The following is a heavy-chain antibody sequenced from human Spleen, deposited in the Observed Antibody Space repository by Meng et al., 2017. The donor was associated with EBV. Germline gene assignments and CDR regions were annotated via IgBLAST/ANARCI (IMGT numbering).Heavy chain of an antibody. CDR3: ARAGSFLGIIDS. V-gene: IGHV4-34*01. D-gene: IGHD2/OR15-2a*01. J-gene: IGHJ5*01. Sequence: VRLLSWGTGMLTPSETLSLTCASCGGSFNEYYWPWIRQPPGKGLEWIGEINHSGITNYNPSLKSRVTISVDTSKNQFSLKLSSVTAADTAVYYCARAGSFLGIIDSWGQGTLVTVSS. CDR1: GGSFNEYY. CDR2: INHSGIT.